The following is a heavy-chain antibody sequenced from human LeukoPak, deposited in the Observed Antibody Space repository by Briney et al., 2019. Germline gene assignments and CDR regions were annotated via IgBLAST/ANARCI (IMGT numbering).Heavy chain of an antibody. D-gene: IGHD6-19*01. CDR3: AREVAVADDYYYYYYMDV. Sequence: HAGGSLRLSCAASRFTFSGYGMHWVRQAPGKGLEWVTYIRYDGSNKYYADSVKGRFTISRDNAKNSLYLQMNSLRAEDTAVYYCAREVAVADDYYYYYYMDVWGKGTTVTVSS. V-gene: IGHV3-30*02. CDR1: RFTFSGYG. J-gene: IGHJ6*03. CDR2: IRYDGSNK.